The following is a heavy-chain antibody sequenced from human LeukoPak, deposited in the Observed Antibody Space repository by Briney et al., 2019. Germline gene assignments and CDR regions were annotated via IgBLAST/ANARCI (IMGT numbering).Heavy chain of an antibody. Sequence: GGSLRLSCAASGFTFSDYAMGWVRQAPGKGLEWVSAIRASGGSTYYADSVKGRFTISRDNSKNTLYLQMNSLRAEDTAVYYCAKSRARREESSGSIDSWGQGTLVTVSS. CDR3: AKSRARREESSGSIDS. J-gene: IGHJ4*02. CDR1: GFTFSDYA. CDR2: IRASGGST. D-gene: IGHD3-22*01. V-gene: IGHV3-23*01.